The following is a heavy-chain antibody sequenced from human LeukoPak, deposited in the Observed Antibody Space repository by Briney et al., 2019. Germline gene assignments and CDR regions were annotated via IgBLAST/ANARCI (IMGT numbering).Heavy chain of an antibody. V-gene: IGHV3-30*18. CDR2: ISYDRSNK. CDR1: GFTFSSYG. CDR3: AKVFRGVVAATPPPVDY. Sequence: GRSLRLSCAASGFTFSSYGMRWVRQAPGKGLEWVAVISYDRSNKYYADSVKGRFTISRDNSKNTLYLQMNSLRAEDTAVYYCAKVFRGVVAATPPPVDYWGQGTLVTVSS. J-gene: IGHJ4*02. D-gene: IGHD2-15*01.